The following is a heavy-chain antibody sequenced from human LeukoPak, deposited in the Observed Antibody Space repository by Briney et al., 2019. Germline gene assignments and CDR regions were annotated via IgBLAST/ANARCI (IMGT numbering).Heavy chain of an antibody. D-gene: IGHD2-2*01. V-gene: IGHV3-74*01. Sequence: GGSLRLSCAASGFTFSSYWMHWVRQAPGKGLVWVSRINTDGSSTSYADSVKGRFTISRDNAKNTLYLQMNSLRAEDTAVYYCARVVPAARQYYFDYWGQGTLVTVSS. CDR2: INTDGSST. J-gene: IGHJ4*02. CDR3: ARVVPAARQYYFDY. CDR1: GFTFSSYW.